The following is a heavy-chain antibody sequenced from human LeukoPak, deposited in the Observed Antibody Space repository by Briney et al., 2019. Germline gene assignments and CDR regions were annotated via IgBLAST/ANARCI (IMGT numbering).Heavy chain of an antibody. CDR3: ARVRDTAMGPYYYYYMDV. CDR1: GGSISSGSYY. Sequence: SETLSLTCTVSGGSISSGSYYWSWIRQPAGKGLEWIGRIYTSGSTNYNPSLKSRVTISVDTSKNQFSLKLSSVTAADTAVYYCARVRDTAMGPYYYYYMDVWGKGTTVTVSS. CDR2: IYTSGST. J-gene: IGHJ6*03. D-gene: IGHD5-18*01. V-gene: IGHV4-61*02.